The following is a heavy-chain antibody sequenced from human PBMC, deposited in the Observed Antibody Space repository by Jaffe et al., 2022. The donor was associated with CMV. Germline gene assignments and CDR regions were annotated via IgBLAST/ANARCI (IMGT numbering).Heavy chain of an antibody. CDR1: GGSISSYY. J-gene: IGHJ6*03. CDR3: ARVVTHSYYYYYYMDV. Sequence: QVQLQESGPGLVKPSETLSLTCTVSGGSISSYYWSWIRQPPGKGLEWIGYIYYSGSTNYNPSLKSRVTISVDTSKNQFSLKLSSVTAADTAVYYCARVVTHSYYYYYYMDVWGKGTTVTVSS. D-gene: IGHD5-18*01. CDR2: IYYSGST. V-gene: IGHV4-59*01.